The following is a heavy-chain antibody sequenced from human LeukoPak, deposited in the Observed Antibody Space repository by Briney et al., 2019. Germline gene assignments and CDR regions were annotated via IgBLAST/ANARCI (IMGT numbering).Heavy chain of an antibody. J-gene: IGHJ4*02. CDR2: IYTSGSI. Sequence: TSETVSLTCTVSGGSISSYYCSWIRRPAGKGLEWIGRIYTSGSINYNPSLKSRVTMSVDTSKNHFSLKLSSVTAADTAVYYCARDGDYHYFDYWGQGTLVTVSS. D-gene: IGHD4-17*01. CDR3: ARDGDYHYFDY. CDR1: GGSISSYY. V-gene: IGHV4-4*07.